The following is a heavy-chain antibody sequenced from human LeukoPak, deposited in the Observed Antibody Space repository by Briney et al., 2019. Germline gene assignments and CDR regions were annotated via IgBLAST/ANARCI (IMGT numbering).Heavy chain of an antibody. Sequence: PSETLSLTCTVSGYSISSGYYWGWIRQPPGKGLEWIGSIYHSGSTYYNPSLKSRVTISVDTSKNQFSLKLSSVTAADTAVYYCARDGRYSYGPDAFDIWGQGTMVTVSS. CDR3: ARDGRYSYGPDAFDI. D-gene: IGHD5-18*01. V-gene: IGHV4-38-2*02. J-gene: IGHJ3*02. CDR2: IYHSGST. CDR1: GYSISSGYY.